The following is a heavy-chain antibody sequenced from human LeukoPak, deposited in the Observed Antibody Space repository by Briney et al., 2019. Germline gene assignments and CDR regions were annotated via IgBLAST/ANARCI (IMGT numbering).Heavy chain of an antibody. CDR2: ISYSGKT. CDR1: GASINSGGYY. J-gene: IGHJ4*02. V-gene: IGHV4-30-4*01. D-gene: IGHD2-2*01. CDR3: AGRDEYCSSGGFCDY. Sequence: SETLSLTYTVSGASINSGGYYWSWIRQPPGKGLEWIGYISYSGKTYYNPSLKSRVTISVDTSKNQFSLKLSSVTAADTAVYYCAGRDEYCSSGGFCDYWGQGTLVTVSS.